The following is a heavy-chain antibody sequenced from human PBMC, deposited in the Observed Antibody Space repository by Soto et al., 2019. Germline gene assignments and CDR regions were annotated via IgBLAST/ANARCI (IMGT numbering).Heavy chain of an antibody. D-gene: IGHD3-3*01. J-gene: IGHJ5*02. V-gene: IGHV4-34*01. Sequence: PSETLSLTCAVYGGSFSGYYWSWIRQPPGKGLEWIGEINHSGSTNYNPSLKSRVTISVDTSKNQFSLKLSSVTVADTAVYYCAREGFWSGYCFRRLGWFDPWGQGTLVTVSS. CDR2: INHSGST. CDR3: AREGFWSGYCFRRLGWFDP. CDR1: GGSFSGYY.